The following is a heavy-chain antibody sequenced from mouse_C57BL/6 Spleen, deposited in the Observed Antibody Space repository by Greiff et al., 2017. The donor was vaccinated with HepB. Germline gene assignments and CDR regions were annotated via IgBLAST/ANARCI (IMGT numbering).Heavy chain of an antibody. CDR2: IDPSDSYT. J-gene: IGHJ1*03. Sequence: VQLQQSGAELVMPGASVKLSCKASGYTFTSYWMHWVKQRPGQGLEWIGEIDPSDSYTNYNQKFKGKSTLTVDKSSSTAYMQLSSLTSEDSAVYYCARGYNGSSYWYFDVWGKGTTVTVSS. V-gene: IGHV1-69*01. D-gene: IGHD1-1*01. CDR3: ARGYNGSSYWYFDV. CDR1: GYTFTSYW.